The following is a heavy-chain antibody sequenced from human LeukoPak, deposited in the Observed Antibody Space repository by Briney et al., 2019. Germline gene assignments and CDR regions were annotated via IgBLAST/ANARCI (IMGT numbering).Heavy chain of an antibody. CDR3: AKDPYSSSSGGPYPMDV. Sequence: SGRSLRLSCAASGFTFSSYAMHWVRQAPGKGLEWVAVISYDGSNKYYADSVKGRFTISRDNSKNTLYLQMNSLRAEDTAVYYCAKDPYSSSSGGPYPMDVWGQGTTVTVSS. CDR2: ISYDGSNK. J-gene: IGHJ6*02. V-gene: IGHV3-30-3*01. D-gene: IGHD6-6*01. CDR1: GFTFSSYA.